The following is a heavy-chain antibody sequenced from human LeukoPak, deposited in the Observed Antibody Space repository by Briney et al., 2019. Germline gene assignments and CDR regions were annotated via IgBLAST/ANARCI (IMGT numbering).Heavy chain of an antibody. CDR2: ISAYNGNT. D-gene: IGHD1-26*01. J-gene: IGHJ4*03. CDR3: ARESGGRFAPEYYFDY. CDR1: GYTFTSYG. V-gene: IGHV1-18*03. Sequence: GASVKVSCKTSGYTFTSYGISWVRQAPGQGLEWMGWISAYNGNTNYAQKLQGRVTMTTDTSTSTAYMELRSLRSEDMAVYYCARESGGRFAPEYYFDYWGHGTLGTVSS.